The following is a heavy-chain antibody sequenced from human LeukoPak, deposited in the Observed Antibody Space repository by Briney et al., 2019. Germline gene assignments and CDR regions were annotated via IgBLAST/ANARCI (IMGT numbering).Heavy chain of an antibody. V-gene: IGHV4-39*01. CDR1: GGSISSSRYY. D-gene: IGHD2-15*01. J-gene: IGHJ3*02. CDR3: ARYIVVADPTHAFDI. Sequence: SETLSLTCTVSGGSISSSRYYWGWIRQPPGRGLEWVGSINYSGSTYYNPSLKSRITISGDTSKNQFSLKLTSVTAADTAVYYCARYIVVADPTHAFDIWGQGTMVTVSS. CDR2: INYSGST.